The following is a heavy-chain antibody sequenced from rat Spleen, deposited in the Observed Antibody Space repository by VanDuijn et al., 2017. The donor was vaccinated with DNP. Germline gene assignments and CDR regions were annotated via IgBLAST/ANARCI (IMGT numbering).Heavy chain of an antibody. J-gene: IGHJ2*01. CDR3: TTGQLLDY. D-gene: IGHD1-10*01. V-gene: IGHV5-46*01. CDR1: GFTFSSSP. Sequence: EVQLVESGGGLVQPGGSMKLSCAASGFTFSSSPMSWVRQAPTKGLDWVATISSSGGSTSFRDSVKGRFTISRDNAKSTLYLQMDSLRSEDTATYYCTTGQLLDYWGQGVMVTVSS. CDR2: ISSSGGST.